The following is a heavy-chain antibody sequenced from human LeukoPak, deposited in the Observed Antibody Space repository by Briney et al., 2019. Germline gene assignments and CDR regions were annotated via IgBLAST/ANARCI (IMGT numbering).Heavy chain of an antibody. Sequence: PSETLSLTCTVSGSSVSSGSYYWSWIRQPPGKGLEWIGYIYYSGSTNYNPSLKSRVTISVDTSKNQFSLKLSSVTAADTAVYYCARGGSSWYSDAFDIWGQGTMVTVSS. CDR3: ARGGSSWYSDAFDI. CDR1: GSSVSSGSYY. D-gene: IGHD6-13*01. V-gene: IGHV4-61*01. J-gene: IGHJ3*02. CDR2: IYYSGST.